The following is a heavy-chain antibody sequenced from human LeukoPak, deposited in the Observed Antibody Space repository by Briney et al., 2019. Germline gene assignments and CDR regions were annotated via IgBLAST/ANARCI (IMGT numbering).Heavy chain of an antibody. Sequence: GESLKISCKGSGYSFTSYWIGWVRQMPGKGLEWMGIIYPGDSDTRYSPSFQGQVTISADKSISTAYLQWSSLKASDTAMYYCARSSLGCSSTSCYLPIAVAGTPLDYWGQGTLVTVSS. V-gene: IGHV5-51*01. CDR3: ARSSLGCSSTSCYLPIAVAGTPLDY. J-gene: IGHJ4*02. D-gene: IGHD2-2*01. CDR2: IYPGDSDT. CDR1: GYSFTSYW.